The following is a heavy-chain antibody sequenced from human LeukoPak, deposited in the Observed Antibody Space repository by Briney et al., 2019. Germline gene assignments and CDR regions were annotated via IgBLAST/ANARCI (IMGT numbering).Heavy chain of an antibody. V-gene: IGHV3-23*01. CDR2: ITNTGDNT. CDR1: GFSFSFYG. Sequence: GGSLRLSCAASGFSFSFYGMSWVRQAPGKGLEWVSGITNTGDNTYYADSVRGRFSISRDNSHNTLYLQMNSLRAEDTAVYFCAKDARRTSGWYYFDYWGQGSLVTVSS. J-gene: IGHJ4*02. D-gene: IGHD6-19*01. CDR3: AKDARRTSGWYYFDY.